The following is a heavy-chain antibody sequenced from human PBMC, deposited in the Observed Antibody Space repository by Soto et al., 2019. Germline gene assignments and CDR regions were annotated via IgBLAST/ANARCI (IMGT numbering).Heavy chain of an antibody. D-gene: IGHD3-10*01. CDR3: ASLISSARSAYYYYGMDV. CDR2: IYYSGST. CDR1: GGSISSYY. J-gene: IGHJ6*02. Sequence: SETLSLTCTVSGGSISSYYWSWIRQPPGKGLEWIGSIYYSGSTYYNPSLKSRVTISVDTSKNQFSLKLSSVTAADTAVYYCASLISSARSAYYYYGMDVWGQGTTVTVSS. V-gene: IGHV4-59*05.